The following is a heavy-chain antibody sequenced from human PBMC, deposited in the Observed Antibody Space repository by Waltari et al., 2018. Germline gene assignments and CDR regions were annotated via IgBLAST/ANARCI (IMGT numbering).Heavy chain of an antibody. J-gene: IGHJ4*02. Sequence: QVQLQESGPGLVKPSETLSLTCTVAGGSISSYYWSWIRQPPGKGLEWIGYSYYSGSTNYNPSLKSRVTISVDTSKNQFSLKLSSVTAADTAVYYCARMTYYYDSSGYYYFDYWGQGTLVTVSS. CDR1: GGSISSYY. V-gene: IGHV4-59*01. D-gene: IGHD3-22*01. CDR2: SYYSGST. CDR3: ARMTYYYDSSGYYYFDY.